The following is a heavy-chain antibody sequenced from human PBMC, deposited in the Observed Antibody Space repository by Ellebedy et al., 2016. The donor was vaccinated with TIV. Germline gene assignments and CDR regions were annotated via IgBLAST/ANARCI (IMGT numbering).Heavy chain of an antibody. CDR2: SYHSGST. V-gene: IGHV4-59*08. CDR1: AGALTGFY. D-gene: IGHD5-24*01. CDR3: ARHPDADGYSLLYYFDY. J-gene: IGHJ4*02. Sequence: MPSETLSLTCTASAGALTGFYWSWIRQPPGKGLEWIGYSYHSGSTNYNPSLKSRVTISVNKSKNQFSLKLNSVSAADTAVYFCARHPDADGYSLLYYFDYWGQGALVTVSS.